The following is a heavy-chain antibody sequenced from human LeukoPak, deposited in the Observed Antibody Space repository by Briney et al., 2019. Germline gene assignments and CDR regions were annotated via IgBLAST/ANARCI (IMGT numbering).Heavy chain of an antibody. V-gene: IGHV4-61*02. D-gene: IGHD6-6*01. Sequence: SETLSLTCTVSGGSVSSGNYYWSWIRQPAGKGLEWIGRIYTSGSTNYNPSLKSRVTISVDTSKNQFSLKLSSVTAADTAVYYCASYIAARAYWYFDLWGRGTLVTVSS. CDR2: IYTSGST. CDR3: ASYIAARAYWYFDL. J-gene: IGHJ2*01. CDR1: GGSVSSGNYY.